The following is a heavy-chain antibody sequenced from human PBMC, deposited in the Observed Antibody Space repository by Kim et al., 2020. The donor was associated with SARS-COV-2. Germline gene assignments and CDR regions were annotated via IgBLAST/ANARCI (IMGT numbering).Heavy chain of an antibody. Sequence: PSVKVSCKPSGYTFTSYKIHWVRLAPGQGLEWMGIITPIDGYTSYAQKFQDRITMTTDTSTNIVYMEMSSLNSEDTALYYCARDNTNWAIDYWGQGTLVTVSS. CDR1: GYTFTSYK. J-gene: IGHJ4*02. D-gene: IGHD1-1*01. CDR3: ARDNTNWAIDY. V-gene: IGHV1-46*01. CDR2: ITPIDGYT.